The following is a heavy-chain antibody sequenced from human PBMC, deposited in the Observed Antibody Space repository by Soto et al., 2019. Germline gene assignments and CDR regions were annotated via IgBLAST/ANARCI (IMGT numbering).Heavy chain of an antibody. CDR1: GGSFSGYC. Sequence: QVQLQQWGAGLLKPSETLSLTCAVYGGSFSGYCWSWIRQPPGKGLEWIGEINHSGSTNYNPSLKSRVTISVDTSKNQFSLKLSSVTAADTAVYYCARGLLRYFDWLGYWGQGTLVTVSS. V-gene: IGHV4-34*01. D-gene: IGHD3-9*01. CDR3: ARGLLRYFDWLGY. CDR2: INHSGST. J-gene: IGHJ4*02.